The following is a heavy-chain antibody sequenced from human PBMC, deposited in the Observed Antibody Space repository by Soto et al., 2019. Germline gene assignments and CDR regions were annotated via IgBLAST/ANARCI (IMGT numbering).Heavy chain of an antibody. CDR2: ISAYNGNT. D-gene: IGHD3-3*01. CDR3: ARDGSVGVVNWFDP. Sequence: WARQENGQGLEWMGWISAYNGNTNYAQKLQGRVTMTTDTSTSTAYMELRSLRSDDTAVYYCARDGSVGVVNWFDPWGQGILVNVSS. V-gene: IGHV1-18*01. J-gene: IGHJ5*02.